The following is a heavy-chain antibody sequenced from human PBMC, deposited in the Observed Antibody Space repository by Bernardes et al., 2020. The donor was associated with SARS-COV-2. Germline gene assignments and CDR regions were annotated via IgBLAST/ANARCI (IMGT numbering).Heavy chain of an antibody. D-gene: IGHD6-13*01. CDR2: IYYSGST. CDR1: GGSISSSNYY. Sequence: SQTLSLTCSVSGGSISSSNYYWGWIRQPPGKGLEWIGYIYYSGSTIYNPSLKSRVTLSVDTSKNQFSLRLSSVTSADTAVYYCARGSLQLVGYGMDVWGQGTTVTVSS. J-gene: IGHJ6*02. CDR3: ARGSLQLVGYGMDV. V-gene: IGHV4-61*05.